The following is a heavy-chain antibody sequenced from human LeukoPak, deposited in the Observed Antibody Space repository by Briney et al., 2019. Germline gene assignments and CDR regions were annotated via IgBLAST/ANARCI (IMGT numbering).Heavy chain of an antibody. Sequence: ASVKVSCKASGGTFSSYAISWVRQAPGQGLEWMGGIIPIFGTANYAQKFQGRVTITADESTSTAYMELSSLRSEDTAVYYCAGPHVVPAANGGAFDIWGQGTMVTVSS. CDR2: IIPIFGTA. CDR1: GGTFSSYA. D-gene: IGHD2-2*01. V-gene: IGHV1-69*01. CDR3: AGPHVVPAANGGAFDI. J-gene: IGHJ3*02.